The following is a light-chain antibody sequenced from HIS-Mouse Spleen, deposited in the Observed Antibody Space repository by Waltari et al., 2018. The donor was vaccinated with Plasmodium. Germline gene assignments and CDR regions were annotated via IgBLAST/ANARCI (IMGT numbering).Light chain of an antibody. CDR1: SSDVGSYNL. CDR3: CSYAGSSTYV. V-gene: IGLV2-23*01. Sequence: QSALTQPASVSGSPGQSITISCTGTSSDVGSYNLVSWDQQHPGKAPKLMSYEGSKRPSVVYNRFAGSKSGNTASLTISGLQAEDDADYYCCSYAGSSTYVFGTGTKVTVL. J-gene: IGLJ1*01. CDR2: EGS.